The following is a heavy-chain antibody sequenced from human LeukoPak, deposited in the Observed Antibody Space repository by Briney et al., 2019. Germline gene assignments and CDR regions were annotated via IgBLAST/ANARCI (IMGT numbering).Heavy chain of an antibody. V-gene: IGHV4-34*01. Sequence: SETLSLTCAVYGGSFSGYYWSWIRQPPGKGLEWIGEINHSGSTNYNPSLKSRVTISVDTSKNQFSLKLSSVTAADTAVYYCARTCIGSGWTYYYYMDVWGKGTTVTVSS. CDR2: INHSGST. D-gene: IGHD6-19*01. J-gene: IGHJ6*03. CDR1: GGSFSGYY. CDR3: ARTCIGSGWTYYYYMDV.